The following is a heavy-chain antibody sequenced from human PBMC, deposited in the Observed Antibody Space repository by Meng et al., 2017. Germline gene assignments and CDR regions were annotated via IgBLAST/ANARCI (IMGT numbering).Heavy chain of an antibody. D-gene: IGHD3-10*01. CDR2: IYHSGST. CDR1: GYSISSGYY. Sequence: GSLRLSCTVSGYSISSGYYWGWIRQPPGKGLEWIGSIYHSGSTYYNPSLKSRVTISVDTSKNQFSLKLSPVTAADTAVYYCARGASGPYGSGSYYNRRNSDAFDIWGQGTMVTVSS. CDR3: ARGASGPYGSGSYYNRRNSDAFDI. J-gene: IGHJ3*02. V-gene: IGHV4-38-2*02.